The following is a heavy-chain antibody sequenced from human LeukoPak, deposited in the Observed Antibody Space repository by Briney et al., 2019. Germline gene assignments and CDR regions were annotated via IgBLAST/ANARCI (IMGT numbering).Heavy chain of an antibody. Sequence: SETLSLTCTVSGGSISSYYWSWIRQPPGKGLEWIGYIYYSGSTNYNPSLKSRVTISVDTSKNQFSLKLSSVTAADTAVYYRARAGTTGTTGQVDYWGQGTLVTVSS. D-gene: IGHD1-1*01. J-gene: IGHJ4*02. CDR2: IYYSGST. CDR3: ARAGTTGTTGQVDY. V-gene: IGHV4-59*01. CDR1: GGSISSYY.